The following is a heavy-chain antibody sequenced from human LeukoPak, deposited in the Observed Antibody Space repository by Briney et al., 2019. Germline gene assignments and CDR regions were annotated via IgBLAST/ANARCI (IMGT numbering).Heavy chain of an antibody. CDR1: GFTFSSYA. J-gene: IGHJ4*02. CDR3: ASYSSSFRLSRIDY. D-gene: IGHD6-13*01. Sequence: SGGSLRLSYAASGFTFSSYAMSWVRQAPGKGLEWVSAISGSGGSTYYADSVKGRFTISRDNSKNTLYPQMNSLRAEDTAVYYCASYSSSFRLSRIDYWGQGTLVTVSS. CDR2: ISGSGGST. V-gene: IGHV3-23*01.